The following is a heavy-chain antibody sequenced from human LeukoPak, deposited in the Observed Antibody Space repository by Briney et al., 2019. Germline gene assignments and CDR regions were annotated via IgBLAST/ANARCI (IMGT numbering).Heavy chain of an antibody. V-gene: IGHV1-18*04. CDR1: GYTFTSYG. CDR2: ISAYNGNT. J-gene: IGHJ4*02. D-gene: IGHD6-13*01. Sequence: ASVKVSCKASGYTFTSYGISWVRQAPGQGLEWMGWISAYNGNTNYALKLQGRVTMTTDTSTSTAYMELRSLRSDDTAVYYCARDSGSSWYENFDYWGQGTLVTVSS. CDR3: ARDSGSSWYENFDY.